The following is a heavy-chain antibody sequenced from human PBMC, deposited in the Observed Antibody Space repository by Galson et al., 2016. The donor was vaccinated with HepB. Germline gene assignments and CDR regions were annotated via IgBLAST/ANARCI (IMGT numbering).Heavy chain of an antibody. CDR2: IRSKAYGGTT. J-gene: IGHJ4*02. CDR1: GFTFGDYA. D-gene: IGHD6-19*01. CDR3: TRVGLYSSGPNDY. Sequence: SLRLSCAGSGFTFGDYAMNWFRQAPGKGLEWVGFIRSKAYGGTTEYAASVKGRFTISRDDSKSIAYLQMNSLNTEDTALYYCTRVGLYSSGPNDYWGQGTLVTVSS. V-gene: IGHV3-49*03.